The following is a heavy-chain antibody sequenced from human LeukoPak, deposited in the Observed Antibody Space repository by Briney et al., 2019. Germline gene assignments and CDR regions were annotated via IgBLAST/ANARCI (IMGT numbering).Heavy chain of an antibody. CDR1: GFTFSSYA. V-gene: IGHV3-30-3*01. CDR2: ISYDGSNK. D-gene: IGHD3-10*01. Sequence: GGSLRLSCAASGFTFSSYAMHWVRQAPGKGLEWVAVISYDGSNKYYADSVKGRFTISRDNSKNTLYLQMNSLRAEDTAVYYCARENYYGSGSYYIRSGMDVWGQGTTVTVSS. CDR3: ARENYYGSGSYYIRSGMDV. J-gene: IGHJ6*02.